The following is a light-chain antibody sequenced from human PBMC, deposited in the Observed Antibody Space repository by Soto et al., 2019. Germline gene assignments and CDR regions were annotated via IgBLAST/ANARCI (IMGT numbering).Light chain of an antibody. CDR3: MQAVQTPWS. J-gene: IGKJ1*01. CDR1: QSLLHSNGFNY. CDR2: MAS. Sequence: VVTQSPLSLPVILGKPASISCRSSQSLLHSNGFNYLDWYLQRPGQSPQLLIYMASSRASGVPDRFSGSGSGTDFTLTITRVEAEDVGIYYCMQAVQTPWSFGQGTKVDIK. V-gene: IGKV2-28*01.